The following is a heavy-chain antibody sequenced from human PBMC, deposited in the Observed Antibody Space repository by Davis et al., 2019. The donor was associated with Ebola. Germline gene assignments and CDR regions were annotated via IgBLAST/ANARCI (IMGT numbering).Heavy chain of an antibody. D-gene: IGHD1-1*01. J-gene: IGHJ6*02. CDR2: IYYSGST. Sequence: MPSETLSLTCTVSGGSFSGYYWSWIRQPPGKGLEWIGYIYYSGSTNYNPSLKSRVTISVDTSKNQFSLKLSSVTAADTAVYYCARLNDDGMDVWGQGTTVTVSS. CDR3: ARLNDDGMDV. V-gene: IGHV4-59*08. CDR1: GGSFSGYY.